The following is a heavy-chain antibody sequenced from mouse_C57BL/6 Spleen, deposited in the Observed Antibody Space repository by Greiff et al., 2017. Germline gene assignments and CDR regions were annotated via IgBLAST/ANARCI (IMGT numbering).Heavy chain of an antibody. CDR1: GYTFTDYY. Sequence: VQLQQSGPELVKPGASVKISCKASGYTFTDYYMNWVKQSHGKSLEWIGDINPNNGGTSYNQKFKGKATLTVDKSSSTAYMELRSLTSEDSAVYYCARSTMETWGQGTLLTVSA. V-gene: IGHV1-26*01. J-gene: IGHJ3*01. D-gene: IGHD2-13*01. CDR3: ARSTMET. CDR2: INPNNGGT.